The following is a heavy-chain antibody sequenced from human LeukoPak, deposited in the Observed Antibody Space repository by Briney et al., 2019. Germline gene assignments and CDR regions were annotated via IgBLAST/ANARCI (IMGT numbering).Heavy chain of an antibody. D-gene: IGHD6-13*01. Sequence: GGSLRLSCAASGFTFSNSWMHWVRQPPGKRLVWVSYMNADGSTIAHADSVRGRFTMSRDNAQNILHPQMNSLRDEDTGVYFCVRGTSNWYGVDFWGRGTLVTVSS. J-gene: IGHJ4*02. CDR1: GFTFSNSW. CDR2: MNADGSTI. CDR3: VRGTSNWYGVDF. V-gene: IGHV3-74*01.